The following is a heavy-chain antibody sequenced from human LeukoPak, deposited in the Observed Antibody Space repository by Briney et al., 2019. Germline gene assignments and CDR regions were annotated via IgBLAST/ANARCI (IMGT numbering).Heavy chain of an antibody. D-gene: IGHD6-19*01. CDR1: GFTFSSYA. V-gene: IGHV3-23*01. CDR3: AKGRTEGGTLALDY. Sequence: GGTLRLSCAASGFTFSSYAMTWVRQAPGKGLEWVSGISGSGGNTYYTDSVRGRLSISRDNSKNTLYLQVNSLRAEDTAVYYCAKGRTEGGTLALDYWGQGTLVTVSS. J-gene: IGHJ4*02. CDR2: ISGSGGNT.